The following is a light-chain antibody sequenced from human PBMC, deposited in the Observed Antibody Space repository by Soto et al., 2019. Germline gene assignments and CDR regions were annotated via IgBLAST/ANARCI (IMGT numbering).Light chain of an antibody. CDR1: QTVGND. J-gene: IGKJ1*01. CDR2: GAS. V-gene: IGKV3-15*01. CDR3: QQYNKWPGT. Sequence: EIVMTQSPATLSVSQGERATLSCRASQTVGNDLAWYQQKPGQAPRLLIYGASTRATGFPSRFSGAGSGTEFTLTISNLQSEDFAVYYCQQYNKWPGTFGQGTKVDVK.